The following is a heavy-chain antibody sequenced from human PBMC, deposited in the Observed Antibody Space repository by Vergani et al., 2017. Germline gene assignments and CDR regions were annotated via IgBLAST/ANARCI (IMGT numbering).Heavy chain of an antibody. CDR3: AGDTHSWQRADR. V-gene: IGHV4-4*08. CDR1: GVSVTDFN. J-gene: IGHJ5*02. Sequence: QAQLQESGPGLVKPSETLSLTCHVFGVSVTDFNCNWIRPAPGKGREWIGSLATTGGATHASHNPSLKSRVSISVDTAQSQFSLRLTSVTAADSAIYYCAGDTHSWQRADRWGQGLLVSVSS. D-gene: IGHD6-13*01. CDR2: LATTGGA.